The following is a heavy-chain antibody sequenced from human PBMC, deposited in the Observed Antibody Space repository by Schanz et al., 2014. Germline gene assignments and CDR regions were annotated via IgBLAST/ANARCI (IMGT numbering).Heavy chain of an antibody. CDR2: INQSGRA. CDR1: GGSLSGYY. V-gene: IGHV4-34*01. Sequence: QVQLQQWGAGLLKPSETLSLSCAVYGGSLSGYYWGWVRQPPRKGREWIGEINQSGRASYNPSLKSRVTISVDTSNNQFSLKVTSVTAADTALYFCARGYDFWSGLRGGDYWGQGTLVTVSS. D-gene: IGHD3-3*01. J-gene: IGHJ4*02. CDR3: ARGYDFWSGLRGGDY.